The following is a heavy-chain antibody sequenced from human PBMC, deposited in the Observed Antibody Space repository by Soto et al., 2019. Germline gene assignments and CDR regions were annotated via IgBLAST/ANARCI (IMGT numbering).Heavy chain of an antibody. D-gene: IGHD4-17*01. Sequence: QVQLEQSGAEVKKPWASVKVSCKASGYTFPSYDINWVRQATGQGLEWMGWMTPNSGHTGYAQKFQGRVTMTRNTAISTAYMELSSVKSEDTAGYSWAREDEYSDYLPVHWGQGPLVTVSS. CDR3: AREDEYSDYLPVH. CDR1: GYTFPSYD. V-gene: IGHV1-8*01. J-gene: IGHJ4*02. CDR2: MTPNSGHT.